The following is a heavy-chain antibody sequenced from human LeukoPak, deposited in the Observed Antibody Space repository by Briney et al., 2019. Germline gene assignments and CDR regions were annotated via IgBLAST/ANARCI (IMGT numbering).Heavy chain of an antibody. D-gene: IGHD3-10*01. Sequence: GGSLRLSSTASGFIFGYYGMSWVRQAPGKGLEGVGLIRAKDYGGTTENAASVKGRFTISRDDSKSIAYLQMNSLKTEDTAVYYCIRGVKFGEAWGQGTLVIVSS. CDR3: IRGVKFGEA. V-gene: IGHV3-49*04. CDR1: GFIFGYYG. CDR2: IRAKDYGGTT. J-gene: IGHJ5*02.